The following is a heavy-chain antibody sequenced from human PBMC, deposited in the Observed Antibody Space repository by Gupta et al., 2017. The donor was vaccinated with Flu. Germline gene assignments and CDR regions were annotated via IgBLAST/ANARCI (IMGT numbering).Heavy chain of an antibody. Sequence: QVHLVQSGAEVKKSGDSVKVSCKASGYTFNSYGISWVRQAPGQGLEWMGWISPYNGYRNYAQKFQGRVTMTTDTSTTTVYMELRSLRSDDTAVYYCARDVVPPRIAIFGVAIPYGLDVWGQGTTVTVSS. CDR1: GYTFNSYG. J-gene: IGHJ6*02. CDR3: ARDVVPPRIAIFGVAIPYGLDV. V-gene: IGHV1-18*01. D-gene: IGHD3-3*01. CDR2: ISPYNGYR.